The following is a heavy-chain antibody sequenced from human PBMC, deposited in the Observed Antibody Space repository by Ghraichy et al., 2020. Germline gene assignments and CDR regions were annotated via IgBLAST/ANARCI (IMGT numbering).Heavy chain of an antibody. J-gene: IGHJ6*02. D-gene: IGHD2-21*01. CDR1: GFTFSNYA. Sequence: GVLRLSCAASGFTFSNYAMSWVRQTPGKGLEWVSSISGSGDNTYYTDSVKGRFTISRDNSRDTLFLQMSSLRAEDTAVYYCGKGVDPSYSRPLDVWGQGTTVTVSS. V-gene: IGHV3-23*01. CDR3: GKGVDPSYSRPLDV. CDR2: ISGSGDNT.